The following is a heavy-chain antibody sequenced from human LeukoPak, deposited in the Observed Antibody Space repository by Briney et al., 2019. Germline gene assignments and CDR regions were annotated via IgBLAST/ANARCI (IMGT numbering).Heavy chain of an antibody. CDR2: ISSSSSYI. D-gene: IGHD6-19*01. CDR1: GFTFSSYS. CDR3: AGGYSSGWRGDWFDP. V-gene: IGHV3-21*01. J-gene: IGHJ5*02. Sequence: PGGSLRLSCAASGFTFSSYSMNWVRQAPGKGLEWVSSISSSSSYIYYADSVKGRFTISRDNAKNSLYLQMNSLRAEDTAVYYCAGGYSSGWRGDWFDPWGQGTLVTVSS.